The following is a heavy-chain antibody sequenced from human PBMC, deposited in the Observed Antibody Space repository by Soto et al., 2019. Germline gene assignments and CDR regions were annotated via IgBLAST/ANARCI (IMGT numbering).Heavy chain of an antibody. CDR3: ARDTYYYDSSGYYYFDY. J-gene: IGHJ4*02. V-gene: IGHV3-53*01. Sequence: VGSLRLSCAASGFTVSSNYMSWVRQAPGKGLEWVSVIYSGGSTYYADSVKGRFTISRDNSKNTLYLQMNSLRAEDTAVYYCARDTYYYDSSGYYYFDYWGQGTLVTVSS. CDR2: IYSGGST. D-gene: IGHD3-22*01. CDR1: GFTVSSNY.